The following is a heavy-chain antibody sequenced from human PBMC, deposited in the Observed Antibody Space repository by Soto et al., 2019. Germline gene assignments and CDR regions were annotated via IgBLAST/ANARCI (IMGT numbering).Heavy chain of an antibody. J-gene: IGHJ4*02. CDR2: IYYSGST. D-gene: IGHD3-9*01. CDR3: ARHYDILTGYYLYFDY. V-gene: IGHV4-59*01. CDR1: SGSISSYY. Sequence: QVQLQESGPGLVKPSETLSLTCTVSSGSISSYYWSWIRQPPGKGLEWIGYIYYSGSTNYNPSLKSRVTISVDTSKNQFSLKLSSVTAADTAVYYCARHYDILTGYYLYFDYWGQGTLVTVSS.